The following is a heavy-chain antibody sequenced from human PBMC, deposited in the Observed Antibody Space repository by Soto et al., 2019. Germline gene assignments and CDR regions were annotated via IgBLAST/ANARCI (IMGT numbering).Heavy chain of an antibody. CDR1: GFTFSSYG. J-gene: IGHJ6*02. Sequence: GGSLRLSCAASGFTFSSYGMHWVRQAPGKGLEWVAVIWSDGSNKYYADSVKGRFTISRDNSKNTLYLQMNSLRAEDTAVYYCARERVDIVVVSAAISYYYYGMDFWDQGTTVTVSS. CDR2: IWSDGSNK. D-gene: IGHD2-2*03. CDR3: ARERVDIVVVSAAISYYYYGMDF. V-gene: IGHV3-33*01.